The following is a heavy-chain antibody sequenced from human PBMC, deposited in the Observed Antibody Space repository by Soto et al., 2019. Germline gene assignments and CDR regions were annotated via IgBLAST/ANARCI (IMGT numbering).Heavy chain of an antibody. V-gene: IGHV4-39*01. CDR3: GAQDYGAKGCYFET. CDR2: IYYSGNT. CDR1: SGSISSSSSY. D-gene: IGHD4-17*01. J-gene: IGHJ4*02. Sequence: SETLSLTCTVSSGSISSSSSYWGWIRQPPGKGLEWIGSIYYSGNTYYNPSLKSRVTVSIDSSKTQFSLKLNSVTTADTAVYYCGAQDYGAKGCYFETWGQGTLVTVSS.